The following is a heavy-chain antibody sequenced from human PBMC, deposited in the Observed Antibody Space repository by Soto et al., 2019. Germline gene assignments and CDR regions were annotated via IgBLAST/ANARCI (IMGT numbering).Heavy chain of an antibody. V-gene: IGHV4-59*08. CDR3: ARLIQWGITYYYYYYMDV. CDR1: GGSISSYY. D-gene: IGHD1-26*01. CDR2: IYYSGST. Sequence: SETLSLTCTVSGGSISSYYWSWIRQPPGKGLEWIGYIYYSGSTNYNPSLKSRVTISVDTSKNQFSLKLSSVTAADTAVYYCARLIQWGITYYYYYYMDVWSKGTTVTVSS. J-gene: IGHJ6*03.